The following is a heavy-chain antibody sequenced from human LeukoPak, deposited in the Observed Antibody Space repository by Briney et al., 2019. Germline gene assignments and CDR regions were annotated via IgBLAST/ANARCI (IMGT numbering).Heavy chain of an antibody. D-gene: IGHD3-22*01. CDR1: GFTFSSYS. CDR2: ISNSSSYI. Sequence: GGSLRLSCAASGFTFSSYSMNWVRQAPGKGLEWVSSISNSSSYIYYADSVKGRFTISRDNAKNSLYLQMNSLRAEDTAVYYCARRGDYYDSSGYSDAFDIWGQGTMVTVSS. V-gene: IGHV3-21*01. J-gene: IGHJ3*02. CDR3: ARRGDYYDSSGYSDAFDI.